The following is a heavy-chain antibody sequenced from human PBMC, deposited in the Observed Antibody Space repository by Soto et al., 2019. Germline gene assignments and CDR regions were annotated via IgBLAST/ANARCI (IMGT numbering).Heavy chain of an antibody. CDR2: IYHTGST. J-gene: IGHJ4*02. Sequence: SETLSVTCSVSGDPVSRGSYYWTCVRQHPVKGLEWIGYIYHTGSTYYNPSPQSRLIMSIDTSKNQFSLHLYSVTAADTAVYYCARCHGPARIDYWCQGTLVTVSS. CDR1: GDPVSRGSYY. CDR3: ARCHGPARIDY. V-gene: IGHV4-31*03. D-gene: IGHD6-6*01.